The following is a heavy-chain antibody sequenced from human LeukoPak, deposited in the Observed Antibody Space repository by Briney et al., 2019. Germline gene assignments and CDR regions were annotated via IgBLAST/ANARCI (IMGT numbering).Heavy chain of an antibody. Sequence: GGSLRLSCAASGFTFSSYWMSWVRQAPGKGLEWVANIKQDGSEKYYVDSVKGRFTISRDNAKNSLYLQMNSLRAEDTAVYYCARVSTSGRYQYYYYYYMDVWGKGTTVTVSS. CDR1: GFTFSSYW. CDR3: ARVSTSGRYQYYYYYYMDV. CDR2: IKQDGSEK. D-gene: IGHD6-19*01. V-gene: IGHV3-7*01. J-gene: IGHJ6*03.